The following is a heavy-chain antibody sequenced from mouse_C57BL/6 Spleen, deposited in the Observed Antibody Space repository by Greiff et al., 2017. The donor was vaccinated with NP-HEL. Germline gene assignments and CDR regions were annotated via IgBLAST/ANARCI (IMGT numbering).Heavy chain of an antibody. J-gene: IGHJ3*01. CDR1: GYTFTSYW. Sequence: VQLQQSGAELVMPGASVKLSCKASGYTFTSYWMHWVKQRPGQGLEWIGDIDPSASYTNYNQKFKGKSTLTVDKSSSTAYMQLSSLRSEDAAVYYCARATGAWFAYWGQGTLVTGSA. CDR2: IDPSASYT. V-gene: IGHV1-69*01. CDR3: ARATGAWFAY. D-gene: IGHD4-1*02.